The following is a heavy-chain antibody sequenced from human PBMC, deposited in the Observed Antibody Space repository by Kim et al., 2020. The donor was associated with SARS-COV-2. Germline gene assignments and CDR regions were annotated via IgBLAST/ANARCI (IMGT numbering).Heavy chain of an antibody. Sequence: SVKVSCKASGGSFNNFAITWVRQAPGQGLEWMGGIIPIFGTANYAQKFQGRVTITADESTGTAYMELSSLRSEDTAVYYCAFGGGSYSSRDYYFYDMDVWGQGTTVTVSS. CDR3: AFGGGSYSSRDYYFYDMDV. D-gene: IGHD1-26*01. CDR1: GGSFNNFA. CDR2: IIPIFGTA. V-gene: IGHV1-69*13. J-gene: IGHJ6*02.